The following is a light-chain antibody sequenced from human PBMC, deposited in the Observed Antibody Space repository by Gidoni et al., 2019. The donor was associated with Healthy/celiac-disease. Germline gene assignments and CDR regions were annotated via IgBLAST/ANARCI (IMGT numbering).Light chain of an antibody. CDR1: SSNIGNNP. CDR2: SNN. CDR3: AAWDDSLNGYHV. J-gene: IGLJ1*01. Sequence: QSVLTQPPSASGTPGQRVTISCSGSSSNIGNNPVNWYQQLPGTAPKLLISSNNQRPSGVPDRFSGSKSGTSASLAISGLQSEDEAEYYCAAWDDSLNGYHVFGTGTKVSVL. V-gene: IGLV1-44*01.